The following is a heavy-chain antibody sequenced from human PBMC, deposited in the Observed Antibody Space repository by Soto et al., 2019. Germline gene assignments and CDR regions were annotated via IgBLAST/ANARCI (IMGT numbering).Heavy chain of an antibody. V-gene: IGHV1-69*01. J-gene: IGHJ4*02. D-gene: IGHD2-21*02. Sequence: VQLVQSGAEVKKPGSSVKVSCKASGGTFSNYPFIWVRQAPGQGLDWMGGIIPIFGTTDYGQRFQGRVTITADQSTTTASMELSSLRSDATAVYYCARGLYSGGAYYSPFDFWGQGTRVTVSS. CDR1: GGTFSNYP. CDR3: ARGLYSGGAYYSPFDF. CDR2: IIPIFGTT.